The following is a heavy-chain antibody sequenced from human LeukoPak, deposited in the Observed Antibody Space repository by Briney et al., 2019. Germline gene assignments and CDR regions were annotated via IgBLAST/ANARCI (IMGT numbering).Heavy chain of an antibody. CDR2: IRYDGSNK. Sequence: PGGSLRLSCAASGFTFSSYGMHWVRQAPGKGLEWVAFIRYDGSNKYYADSVKGRFTISRDNSKNTLYLQMNSLRAEDTAVYYCAKARGPYSSGWGIGYWGQGTLVTVSS. J-gene: IGHJ4*02. CDR3: AKARGPYSSGWGIGY. V-gene: IGHV3-30*02. CDR1: GFTFSSYG. D-gene: IGHD6-19*01.